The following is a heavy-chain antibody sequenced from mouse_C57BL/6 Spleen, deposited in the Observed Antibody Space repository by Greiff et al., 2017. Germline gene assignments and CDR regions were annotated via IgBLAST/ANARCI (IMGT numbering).Heavy chain of an antibody. CDR2: IYPRSGNT. CDR3: ARDDGPRRDY. V-gene: IGHV1-81*01. D-gene: IGHD2-3*01. CDR1: GYTFTSYG. J-gene: IGHJ2*01. Sequence: VQLQQSGAELARPGASVKLSCKASGYTFTSYGISWVKQSTGQGLEWIGEIYPRSGNTYYNETFKGKATLTADKSSSTAYMELRSLTSEGSTVYFCARDDGPRRDYWGQGTTLTVSS.